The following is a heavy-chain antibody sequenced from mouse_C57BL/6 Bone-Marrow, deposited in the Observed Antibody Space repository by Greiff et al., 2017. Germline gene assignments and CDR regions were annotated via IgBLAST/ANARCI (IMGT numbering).Heavy chain of an antibody. CDR3: ARREGVRAWFAY. J-gene: IGHJ3*01. V-gene: IGHV3-6*01. Sequence: LQESGPGLVKPSQSLSLTCSVTGYSITSGYYWNWIRQFPGNKLEWMGYISYDGSNNYNPSLKNRISITRDTSKNQFFLMLNSVTTEDTATYYCARREGVRAWFAYGGQGTLVTVSA. CDR2: ISYDGSN. CDR1: GYSITSGYY.